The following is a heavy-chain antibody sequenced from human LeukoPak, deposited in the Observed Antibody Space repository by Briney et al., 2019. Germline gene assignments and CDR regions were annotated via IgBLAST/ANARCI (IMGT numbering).Heavy chain of an antibody. V-gene: IGHV1-69*13. D-gene: IGHD2-2*01. Sequence: SVKVSCKASGGTFSSYAISWVRQAPGQGLEWMGGIIPIFGTANYAQKFQGRVTITADESTSTAYMELSSLRSEDTAVYYCARILGYCSSTSCGYDAFDIWGQGTMVTVSS. J-gene: IGHJ3*02. CDR2: IIPIFGTA. CDR3: ARILGYCSSTSCGYDAFDI. CDR1: GGTFSSYA.